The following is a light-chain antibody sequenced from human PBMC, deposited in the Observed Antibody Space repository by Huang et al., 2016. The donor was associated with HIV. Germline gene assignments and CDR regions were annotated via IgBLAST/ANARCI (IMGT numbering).Light chain of an antibody. CDR2: DST. V-gene: IGKV3-15*01. CDR3: QQYNSWPPLT. CDR1: QIISSR. Sequence: EIVMTQSPATLSVSPGERVTLSCRASQIISSRLAWYQQRPGQAPRLLISDSTNRAAGIPARVSGRWSGTDFTLTISSLQSEDFAVYYCQQYNSWPPLTFGGGTKVEIK. J-gene: IGKJ4*01.